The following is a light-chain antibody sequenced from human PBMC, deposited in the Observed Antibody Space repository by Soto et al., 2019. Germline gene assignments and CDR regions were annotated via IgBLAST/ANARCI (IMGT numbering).Light chain of an antibody. CDR3: QQSHSGIT. J-gene: IGKJ5*01. Sequence: DIQMTQSPSTLSASVGARAPITCRASQSISSWLAWYQQKPGKAPKLLIYDASSLESGVPSTFSGGGSGTDFTLTISSLQPEDFATYYCQQSHSGITFGQGTRLEIK. CDR1: QSISSW. CDR2: DAS. V-gene: IGKV1-5*01.